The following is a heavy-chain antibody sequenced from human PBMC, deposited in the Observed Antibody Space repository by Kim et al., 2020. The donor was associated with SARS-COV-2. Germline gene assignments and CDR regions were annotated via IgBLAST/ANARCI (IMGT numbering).Heavy chain of an antibody. CDR2: INQEGGDK. CDR3: ARGSYGMDV. V-gene: IGHV3-7*01. Sequence: GGSLRLSCAASGFTFSNYWMSWVRQPPGKGLEWVAYINQEGGDKYYVDSVKGRFTISRDNAKNSVYLQMNSLRAEDTAVYYCARGSYGMDVWGQGTTVTVSS. CDR1: GFTFSNYW. J-gene: IGHJ6*02.